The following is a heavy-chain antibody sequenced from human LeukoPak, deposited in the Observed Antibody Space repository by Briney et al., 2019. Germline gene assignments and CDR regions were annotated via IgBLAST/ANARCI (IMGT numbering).Heavy chain of an antibody. D-gene: IGHD3-10*01. CDR1: GFTFTSSA. CDR2: IVVGSGNT. Sequence: SVKVSCKASGFTFTSSAVPWVRQARGQRLEWIGWIVVGSGNTNYAQKFQERVTITRDMSTSTAYMELSSLRSEDTAVYYCAATTMNVAASGAFDIWGQGTMVTVSS. J-gene: IGHJ3*02. CDR3: AATTMNVAASGAFDI. V-gene: IGHV1-58*01.